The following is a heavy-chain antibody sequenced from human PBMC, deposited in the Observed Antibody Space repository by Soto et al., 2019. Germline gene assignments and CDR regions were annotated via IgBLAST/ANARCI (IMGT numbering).Heavy chain of an antibody. CDR3: ARVTFDHFVHWFDP. J-gene: IGHJ5*02. Sequence: TLSLTCAISGDSVSSKTAAWNWIRQSPSRGLEWLGRTYFRSKWYNDYAISVKSRIAINPDTSKNQFSLLLHSVTPEDTAVYYCARVTFDHFVHWFDPWGQGTLVTVSS. CDR1: GDSVSSKTAA. CDR2: TYFRSKWYN. D-gene: IGHD3-9*01. V-gene: IGHV6-1*01.